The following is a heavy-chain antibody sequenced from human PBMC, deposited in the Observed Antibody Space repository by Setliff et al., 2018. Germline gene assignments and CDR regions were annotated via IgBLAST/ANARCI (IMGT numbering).Heavy chain of an antibody. J-gene: IGHJ2*01. CDR2: IIPILGIA. V-gene: IGHV1-69*10. Sequence: SVKVSCKASGGTFSSYAISWVRQAPGQGLEWMGGIIPILGIANYAQKFQGRVTITADKSTSTAYMELSSLRSEDTAVYYCARDPTTVTTRWYFDLWGRGTLVTVSS. CDR3: ARDPTTVTTRWYFDL. D-gene: IGHD4-17*01. CDR1: GGTFSSYA.